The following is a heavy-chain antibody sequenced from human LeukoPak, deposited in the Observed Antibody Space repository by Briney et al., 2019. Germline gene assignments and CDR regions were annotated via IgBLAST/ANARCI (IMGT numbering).Heavy chain of an antibody. CDR2: IKQDGSEK. D-gene: IGHD1-7*01. Sequence: PGGSLRLSCAASGFTFSSYWMSWVRQAPGKGLGWVANIKQDGSEKYYVDSVKGRFTISRDNAKNSLYLQMNSLRAEDTAVYYCAKRRGLEVLYYYYMDVWGKGTTVTVSS. J-gene: IGHJ6*03. CDR1: GFTFSSYW. CDR3: AKRRGLEVLYYYYMDV. V-gene: IGHV3-7*03.